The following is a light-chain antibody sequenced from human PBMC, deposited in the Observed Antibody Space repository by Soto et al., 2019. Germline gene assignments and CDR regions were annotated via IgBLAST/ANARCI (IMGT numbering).Light chain of an antibody. CDR2: GAS. Sequence: EIVLTQSPGTLSLSPGERATLSCRASQSVSSNYLAWYQQKPGQTPRLVIYGASSRATGIPDRFSGSGSGKDFTITISRLEPEDFAVYYCQQYGSTPYTFGQGTMLEIK. V-gene: IGKV3-20*01. CDR3: QQYGSTPYT. J-gene: IGKJ2*01. CDR1: QSVSSNY.